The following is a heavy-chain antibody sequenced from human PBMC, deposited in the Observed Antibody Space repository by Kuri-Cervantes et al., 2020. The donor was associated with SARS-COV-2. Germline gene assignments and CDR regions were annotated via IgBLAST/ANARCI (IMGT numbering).Heavy chain of an antibody. J-gene: IGHJ3*02. CDR2: INHTGST. V-gene: IGHV4-34*09. CDR1: GGSFNNYY. Sequence: LRLSCAAYGGSFNNYYWNWIRQPPGKGLEWIGEINHTGSTNYNPSLKSRVTISVDTSKNQFSLKLSSVTAADTAVYYCARDAFDIWGQGTMVTVSS. CDR3: ARDAFDI.